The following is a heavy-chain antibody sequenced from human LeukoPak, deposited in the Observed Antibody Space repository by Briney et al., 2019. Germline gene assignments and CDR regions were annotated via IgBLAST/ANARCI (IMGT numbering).Heavy chain of an antibody. J-gene: IGHJ4*02. CDR1: GFSFTTYGVG. Sequence: SGPTLVNPTQTLTPTCTFSGFSFTTYGVGVGWLRQPPGQALEWLALIYYDDDKRYNPSLKNRLTITKDTAANLVVLTVTNMDPVDSATYYCAHRREYNGAWNQGFFDYWGQGALVTVSS. D-gene: IGHD1-1*01. CDR3: AHRREYNGAWNQGFFDY. CDR2: IYYDDDK. V-gene: IGHV2-5*02.